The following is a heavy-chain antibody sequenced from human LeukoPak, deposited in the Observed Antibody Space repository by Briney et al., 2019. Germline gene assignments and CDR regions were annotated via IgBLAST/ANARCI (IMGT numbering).Heavy chain of an antibody. V-gene: IGHV1-69*04. CDR1: GGTFSSYA. CDR2: IIPILGIA. D-gene: IGHD6-19*01. J-gene: IGHJ6*02. CDR3: ASPSAVVDYYYGMDV. Sequence: SVKVSCKASGGTFSSYAISWVRQAPGQGLEWMGRIIPILGIANYAQKFQGRVTITADKSTSTACMELSSLRSEDTAVYYCASPSAVVDYYYGMDVWGQGTTVTVSS.